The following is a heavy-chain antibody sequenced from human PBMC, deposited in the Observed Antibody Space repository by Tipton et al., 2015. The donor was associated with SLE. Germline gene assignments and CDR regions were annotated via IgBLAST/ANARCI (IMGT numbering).Heavy chain of an antibody. J-gene: IGHJ4*02. Sequence: TLSLTCTVSGGSISSSSYYWGWIRQPPGKGLEWIGSIYYSGSTYYNPSLKSRVTISVDTSKNQFSLKLSSVTAADTAVYYCARVRGGWPDYWGQGTLVTVSS. CDR1: GGSISSSSYY. CDR3: ARVRGGWPDY. V-gene: IGHV4-39*07. CDR2: IYYSGST. D-gene: IGHD6-19*01.